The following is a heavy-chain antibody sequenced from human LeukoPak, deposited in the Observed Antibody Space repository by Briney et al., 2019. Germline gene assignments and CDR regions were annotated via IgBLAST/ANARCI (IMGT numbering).Heavy chain of an antibody. CDR3: ARGPHYYDSSGENWFDP. J-gene: IGHJ5*02. CDR2: IYSGGST. CDR1: GFTFSSNY. Sequence: TGGSLRLSCAASGFTFSSNYMSWVRQAPGKGLEWVSVIYSGGSTYYADSVKGRFTISRDNSKNTLYLQMNSLRAEDTAVYYCARGPHYYDSSGENWFDPWGQGTLVTVSS. V-gene: IGHV3-66*01. D-gene: IGHD3-22*01.